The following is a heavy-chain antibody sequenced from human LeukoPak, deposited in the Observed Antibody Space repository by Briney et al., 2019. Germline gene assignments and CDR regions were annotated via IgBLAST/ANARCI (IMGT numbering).Heavy chain of an antibody. CDR1: GGPFSGYY. CDR2: INHSGST. CDR3: ARGGGIPSP. J-gene: IGHJ5*02. V-gene: IGHV4-34*01. Sequence: SETLSLTCAVYGGPFSGYYWSWIRQPPCNGLEWIGEINHSGSTNYNPSLKSRVTISVDTSKNQFSLKLSSVTAADTAVYYCARGGGIPSPWGQGTLVTVSS. D-gene: IGHD2-21*01.